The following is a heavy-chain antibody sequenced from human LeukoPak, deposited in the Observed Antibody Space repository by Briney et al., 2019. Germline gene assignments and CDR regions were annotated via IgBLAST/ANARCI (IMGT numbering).Heavy chain of an antibody. CDR1: GFTFDDYG. J-gene: IGHJ4*02. Sequence: GGSLRLSCAASGFTFDDYGMSWVRQAPGKGLEWVSGINWNGGSTGYADSVKGRFTISRDNAKNSLYLQMNSLRAEDTAVYFCAKKGYSYGWRDSYYFDYWGQGTLVTVSS. D-gene: IGHD6-19*01. CDR2: INWNGGST. V-gene: IGHV3-20*04. CDR3: AKKGYSYGWRDSYYFDY.